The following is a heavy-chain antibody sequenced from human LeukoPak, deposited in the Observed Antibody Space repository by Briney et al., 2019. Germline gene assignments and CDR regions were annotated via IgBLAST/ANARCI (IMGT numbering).Heavy chain of an antibody. CDR1: GGSISSSSYY. CDR2: IYYSGST. V-gene: IGHV4-39*07. Sequence: PSETLSLTCTVSGGSISSSSYYWGWIRQPPGKGLEWIGSIYYSGSTYYNPSLKSRVTISVDTSKNQFSLKLSSVTAADTAVYYCARDSPGLTMVRGPLDYWGQGTLVTVSS. CDR3: ARDSPGLTMVRGPLDY. D-gene: IGHD3-10*01. J-gene: IGHJ4*02.